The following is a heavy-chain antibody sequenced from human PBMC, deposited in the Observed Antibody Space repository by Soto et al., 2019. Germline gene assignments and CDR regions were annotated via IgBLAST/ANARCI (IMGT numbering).Heavy chain of an antibody. CDR3: TTDYQQLAYYYDYGMDV. Sequence: GGSLRLSCAASGFTFSNAWMSWVRQAPGKGLEWVGRIKSKTDGGTTDYAAPVKGRFTISRDDSKNTLYLQMNSLKTEDTAVYYCTTDYQQLAYYYDYGMDVWGQGTTVTVSS. J-gene: IGHJ6*02. CDR2: IKSKTDGGTT. D-gene: IGHD6-13*01. V-gene: IGHV3-15*01. CDR1: GFTFSNAW.